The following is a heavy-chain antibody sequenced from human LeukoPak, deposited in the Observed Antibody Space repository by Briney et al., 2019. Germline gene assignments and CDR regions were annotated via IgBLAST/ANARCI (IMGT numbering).Heavy chain of an antibody. J-gene: IGHJ4*02. CDR3: ARDRYSGSYSDY. CDR1: GGSFSSNT. CDR2: IIANLGTP. Sequence: GSSVRLSCKASGGSFSSNTLSWVRQAPGQGLEWMGGIIANLGTPNYAQKFQGRVTVTADESTSTGYLELDSLRSDDTAVYYCARDRYSGSYSDYWGQGTLVTVSS. D-gene: IGHD1-26*01. V-gene: IGHV1-69*16.